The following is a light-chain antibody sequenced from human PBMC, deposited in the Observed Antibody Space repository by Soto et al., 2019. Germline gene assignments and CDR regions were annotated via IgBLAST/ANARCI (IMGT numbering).Light chain of an antibody. CDR3: QQYNNWPPWT. J-gene: IGKJ1*01. Sequence: EIVMTQSPATLSVSPGERATLSCRASQSVGGDLAWYQHTPGQPPRLLIYGASTRATGIPGRFSGSGSGTEFTLTISSLQSEDFAVYFCQQYNNWPPWTFGQGTKVDIK. CDR1: QSVGGD. V-gene: IGKV3-15*01. CDR2: GAS.